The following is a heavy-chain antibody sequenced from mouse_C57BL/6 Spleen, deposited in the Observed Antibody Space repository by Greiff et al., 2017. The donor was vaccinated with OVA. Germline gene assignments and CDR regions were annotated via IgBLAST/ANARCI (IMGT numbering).Heavy chain of an antibody. D-gene: IGHD2-10*01. CDR2: IRNKANGYTT. J-gene: IGHJ4*01. Sequence: EVQVVESGGGLVQPGGSLSLSCAASGFTFTDYYMSWVRQPPGQALEWLGFIRNKANGYTTEYSASVKGRFTISRDNSHITLYLQMNALRAEDSATYYSARFLSYDGNPYAMDYWGQGTSVTVSS. CDR3: ARFLSYDGNPYAMDY. V-gene: IGHV7-3*01. CDR1: GFTFTDYY.